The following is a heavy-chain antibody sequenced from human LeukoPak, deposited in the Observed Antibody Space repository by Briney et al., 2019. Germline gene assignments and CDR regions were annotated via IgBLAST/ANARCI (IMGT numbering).Heavy chain of an antibody. CDR3: ARAEGPSRKIDP. CDR2: ISGSGGST. Sequence: GGSLRLSCAASGFTFSSYGMSWVRQAPGKGLEWVSAISGSGGSTYYADSVKGRFTISRDNSKNTLYLQMNSLRAEDTAVYYCARAEGPSRKIDPWGQGTLVTVSS. J-gene: IGHJ5*02. V-gene: IGHV3-23*01. CDR1: GFTFSSYG. D-gene: IGHD1-14*01.